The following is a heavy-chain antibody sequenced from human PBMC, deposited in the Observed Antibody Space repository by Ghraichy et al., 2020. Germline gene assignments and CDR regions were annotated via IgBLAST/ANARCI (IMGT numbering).Heavy chain of an antibody. CDR2: IYYSGST. CDR3: ARGSGITMVRERGDAFDI. J-gene: IGHJ3*02. CDR1: GGSISSYY. V-gene: IGHV4-59*01. Sequence: SETLSLTCTVSGGSISSYYWSWIRQPPGKGLEWIGYIYYSGSTNYNPSLKSRVTISVDTSKNQFSLKLSSVTAADTAVYYCARGSGITMVRERGDAFDIWGQGTMVTVSS. D-gene: IGHD3-10*01.